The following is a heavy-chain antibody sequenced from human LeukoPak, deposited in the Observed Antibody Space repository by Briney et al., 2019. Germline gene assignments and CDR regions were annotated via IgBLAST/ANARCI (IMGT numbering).Heavy chain of an antibody. CDR1: GGSFSGYY. D-gene: IGHD3-22*01. V-gene: IGHV4-34*01. CDR3: ARFVDSSGYYDY. CDR2: INHSGST. J-gene: IGHJ4*02. Sequence: PSETLSLTCAVYGGSFSGYYWSWIRQPPGKGLEWIGKINHSGSTNYNPSLKSRVTISVDTSKNQFSLELSSVTAADTAVYYCARFVDSSGYYDYWGQGTLVTVSS.